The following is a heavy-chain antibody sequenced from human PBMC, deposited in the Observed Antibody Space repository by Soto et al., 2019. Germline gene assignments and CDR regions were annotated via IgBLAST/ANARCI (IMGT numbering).Heavy chain of an antibody. CDR3: AKAREVTLVRVPSSY. J-gene: IGHJ4*02. D-gene: IGHD3-10*01. CDR2: IGGSGDGT. CDR1: GFTFDGYA. Sequence: PGGSLRLSCAASGFTFDGYAMSWVRQAPGKGLQWVSTIGGSGDGTYYADSVKGRFTISRDNSKNTLYRQMNSLRAEDTAVYYCAKAREVTLVRVPSSYWGQGTLVTVPQ. V-gene: IGHV3-23*01.